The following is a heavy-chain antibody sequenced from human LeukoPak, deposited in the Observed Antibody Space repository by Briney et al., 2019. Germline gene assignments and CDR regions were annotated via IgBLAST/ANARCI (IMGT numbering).Heavy chain of an antibody. CDR3: AKTDRTGALGRFRMRSDAFDI. Sequence: GGSLRLSCAASGFTFSSYGMSWVRQAPGKGLEWVSGISGSGGNIHYVDSVKGRFTISRDNSKNMLYLQMNSLRAEDTAVYYCAKTDRTGALGRFRMRSDAFDIWGQGTMVTVSS. J-gene: IGHJ3*02. CDR2: ISGSGGNI. CDR1: GFTFSSYG. D-gene: IGHD3-3*01. V-gene: IGHV3-23*01.